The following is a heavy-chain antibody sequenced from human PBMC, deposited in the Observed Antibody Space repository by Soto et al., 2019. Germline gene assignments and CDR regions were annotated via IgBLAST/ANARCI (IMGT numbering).Heavy chain of an antibody. CDR2: IYPGDSDT. D-gene: IGHD3-3*01. Sequence: PVAALKXSCXRSXYSFTSYWIGWVRQMPRKGLEWMGIIYPGDSDTRYSPSFQGQVTISADKSISTAYLQWSSLKASDTAMYYCARQMGVNYDFWSGPPYYYYGMDVWGQGTTVTVSS. V-gene: IGHV5-51*01. J-gene: IGHJ6*02. CDR3: ARQMGVNYDFWSGPPYYYYGMDV. CDR1: XYSFTSYW.